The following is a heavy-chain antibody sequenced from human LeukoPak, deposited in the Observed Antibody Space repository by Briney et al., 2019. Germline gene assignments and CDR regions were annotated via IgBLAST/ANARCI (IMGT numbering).Heavy chain of an antibody. CDR1: GGSISSYY. J-gene: IGHJ5*02. V-gene: IGHV4-59*01. CDR3: ARGAGDCSSTSCYPWSPFDP. D-gene: IGHD2-2*01. Sequence: SETLSLTCTVSGGSISSYYWSWIRQPPGKGLEWIGYIYYSGGTNYNPSLKSRVTISVDTSKNQFSLKLSSVTAADTAVYYCARGAGDCSSTSCYPWSPFDPWGQGTLVTVSS. CDR2: IYYSGGT.